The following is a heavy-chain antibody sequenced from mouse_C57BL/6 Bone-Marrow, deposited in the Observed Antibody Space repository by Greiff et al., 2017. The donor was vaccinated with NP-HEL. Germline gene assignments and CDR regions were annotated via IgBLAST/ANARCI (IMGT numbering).Heavy chain of an antibody. J-gene: IGHJ2*01. CDR3: ARCGYGSSCFDY. Sequence: VQLKESGPELVKPGASVKISCKASGYSFTDYNMNWVKQSNGKSLEWIGVINPNYGTTSYNQKFKGKATLTVDQSSNTAYMQLNSLTSEDSAVYYCARCGYGSSCFDYWGQGTTLTVSS. CDR1: GYSFTDYN. CDR2: INPNYGTT. D-gene: IGHD1-1*01. V-gene: IGHV1-39*01.